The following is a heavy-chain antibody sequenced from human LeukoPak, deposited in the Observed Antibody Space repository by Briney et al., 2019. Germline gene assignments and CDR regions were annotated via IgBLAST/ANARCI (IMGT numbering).Heavy chain of an antibody. Sequence: ASVTVSCKASGDTFSTYDMRWVRQAPGQGLEWMGWIIAIRSQTNYAQKFRGRVSIATDESTTTAYLQLSRLRSEDTAVYYCATGGDYRDPFDMWGRGTIVTVSS. J-gene: IGHJ3*02. D-gene: IGHD4-17*01. CDR3: ATGGDYRDPFDM. CDR2: IIAIRSQT. V-gene: IGHV1-69*05. CDR1: GDTFSTYD.